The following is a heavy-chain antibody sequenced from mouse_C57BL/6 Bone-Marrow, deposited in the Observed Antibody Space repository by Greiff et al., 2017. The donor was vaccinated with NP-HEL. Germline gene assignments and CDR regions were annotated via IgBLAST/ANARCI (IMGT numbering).Heavy chain of an antibody. CDR2: ISNGGGST. CDR1: EFTFSDYY. J-gene: IGHJ2*01. V-gene: IGHV5-12*01. CDR3: AKKALITTVVATDY. Sequence: EVKLVESGGGLVQPGGSLKLSCAASEFTFSDYYMYWVRQTPEKRLEWVAYISNGGGSTYYPDTVKGRFTISRDNAKNTLYLQMSRLKSEDTAMYYCAKKALITTVVATDYWGQGTTLTVSS. D-gene: IGHD1-1*01.